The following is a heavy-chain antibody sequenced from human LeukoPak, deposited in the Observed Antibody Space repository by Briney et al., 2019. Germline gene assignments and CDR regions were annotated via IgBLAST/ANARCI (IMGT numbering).Heavy chain of an antibody. CDR1: GGSIISVRFF. CDR3: ARHSVTEMRFGFDS. D-gene: IGHD2-21*02. J-gene: IGHJ4*02. CDR2: FFYAGSP. V-gene: IGHV4-39*01. Sequence: PSETLSLTCTVPGGSIISVRFFWGCIRQAPGKGLEWVGTFFYAGSPYYNPSLKSRVSIFVDTFQNRSSLELTSLTAADTGVYYCARHSVTEMRFGFDSWGQGTPVTVSS.